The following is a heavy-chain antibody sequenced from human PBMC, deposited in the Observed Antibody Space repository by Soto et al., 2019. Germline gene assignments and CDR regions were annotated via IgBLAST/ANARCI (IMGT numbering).Heavy chain of an antibody. V-gene: IGHV1-46*01. CDR3: ARDVGDYYASSGYYVLGAVDY. CDR2: INPSGGST. Sequence: QVQLVQSGAEVKKPGASVKVSCKASGYTFTSYYMHWVRQAPGQGLEWMGIINPSGGSTSYAQKFQGRVTMTRDTSTSTVYMELSSLRSEDTAVYYCARDVGDYYASSGYYVLGAVDYWGQGTLVTVSS. J-gene: IGHJ4*02. D-gene: IGHD3-22*01. CDR1: GYTFTSYY.